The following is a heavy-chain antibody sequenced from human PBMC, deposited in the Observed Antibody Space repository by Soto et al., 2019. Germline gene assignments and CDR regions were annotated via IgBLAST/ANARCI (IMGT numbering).Heavy chain of an antibody. Sequence: EVQLLESGGGLVQPGGSLRLSCAASGFTFSSYAMSWVRQAPGKGLEWVSAISGSGGTTYYADSVKGRFTFSRDNSKNTLYLQMNSLRAEDTAVYYCAKTANVWFSAFDIWGQGTIVTVSS. J-gene: IGHJ3*02. D-gene: IGHD3-10*01. CDR2: ISGSGGTT. CDR1: GFTFSSYA. V-gene: IGHV3-23*01. CDR3: AKTANVWFSAFDI.